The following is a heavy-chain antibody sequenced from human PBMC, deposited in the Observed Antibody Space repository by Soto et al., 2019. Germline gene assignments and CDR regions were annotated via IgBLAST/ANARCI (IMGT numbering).Heavy chain of an antibody. CDR1: GYTFTSYG. Sequence: GASVKVSCKASGYTFTSYGISWVRQAPGQGLERMGWISAYNGNTNYAQKLQGRVTMTTDTSTSTAYMELRSLRSDDTAVYYCARDEFPQKYSSSFIYYGMDVWGQGTTVTVSS. V-gene: IGHV1-18*01. J-gene: IGHJ6*02. D-gene: IGHD6-6*01. CDR3: ARDEFPQKYSSSFIYYGMDV. CDR2: ISAYNGNT.